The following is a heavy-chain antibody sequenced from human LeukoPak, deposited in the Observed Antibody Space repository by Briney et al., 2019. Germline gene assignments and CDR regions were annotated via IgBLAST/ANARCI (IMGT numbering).Heavy chain of an antibody. CDR2: LPPDGSYQ. V-gene: IGHV3-30*04. CDR1: GFTFSDYT. D-gene: IGHD6-13*01. J-gene: IGHJ4*02. Sequence: GRSLRLSCAASGFTFSDYTMQWVRQAPGKGLEWVALLPPDGSYQYYADSLKGRFTISRDNFKNALYLQMNSLRLEDAAVYYCARGLHDRSWYGAHWGQGTLLSVSS. CDR3: ARGLHDRSWYGAH.